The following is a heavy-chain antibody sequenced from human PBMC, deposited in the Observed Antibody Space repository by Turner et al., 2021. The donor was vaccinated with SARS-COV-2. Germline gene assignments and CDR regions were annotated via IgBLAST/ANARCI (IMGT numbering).Heavy chain of an antibody. D-gene: IGHD3-10*02. CDR2: IDYSGST. Sequence: QLQLQESGPGLVKPSETLSPTCTVSGGSISSSSYYWGWIRQPPGKGLEWIGRIDYSGSTYYNPSLKSRVTISVDTAKNQFSLKLSSVTAADTAVYYCASETRYYSGRGWFDPWGQGTLVTVSS. CDR3: ASETRYYSGRGWFDP. V-gene: IGHV4-39*01. CDR1: GGSISSSSYY. J-gene: IGHJ5*02.